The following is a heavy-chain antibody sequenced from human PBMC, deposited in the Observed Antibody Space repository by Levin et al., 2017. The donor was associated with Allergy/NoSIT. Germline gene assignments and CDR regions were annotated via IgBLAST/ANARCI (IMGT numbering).Heavy chain of an antibody. CDR2: IAYDGSNK. CDR3: AKPLGIGEAGWLESGLDV. D-gene: IGHD6-13*01. J-gene: IGHJ6*04. Sequence: GGSLRLSCAASGFTFSSYGMHWVRQAPGKGLEWVAVIAYDGSNKYYADSVKGRFTISRDNSENTLYLQMNSLRVEDTAVYYCAKPLGIGEAGWLESGLDVWGKGTTVTVFS. V-gene: IGHV3-30*18. CDR1: GFTFSSYG.